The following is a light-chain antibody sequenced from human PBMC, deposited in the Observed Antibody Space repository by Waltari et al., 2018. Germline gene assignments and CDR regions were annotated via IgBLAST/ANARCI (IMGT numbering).Light chain of an antibody. J-gene: IGKJ1*01. Sequence: DIQMTQSPSSLSASVGDRVTITCRASQSISSYLNWYQQKPGKAPKLLIYAASSLQSGVPSRFSGSGSGIDFTLTISSLQPEDFATYYCQQSYSTPRGFGQGTKVEIK. CDR1: QSISSY. V-gene: IGKV1-39*01. CDR3: QQSYSTPRG. CDR2: AAS.